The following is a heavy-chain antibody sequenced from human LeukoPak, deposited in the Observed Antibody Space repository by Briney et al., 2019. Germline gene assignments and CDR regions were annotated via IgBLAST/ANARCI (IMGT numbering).Heavy chain of an antibody. CDR2: ISGSGGST. D-gene: IGHD6-13*01. CDR1: GFAFSSYA. V-gene: IGHV3-23*01. CDR3: AKATIAAAAPDFDY. J-gene: IGHJ4*02. Sequence: GGSLRLSCAASGFAFSSYAMSWVRQAPGKGLEWVSAISGSGGSTYYADSVKGWFTISRDNSKNTLYLQMNSLRAEDTAVYYCAKATIAAAAPDFDYWGQGTLVTVSS.